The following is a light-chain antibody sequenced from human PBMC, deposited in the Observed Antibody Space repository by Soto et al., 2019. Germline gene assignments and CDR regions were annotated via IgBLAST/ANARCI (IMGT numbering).Light chain of an antibody. V-gene: IGKV3-15*01. CDR3: QHYNNLPLT. CDR2: ATS. Sequence: EIVMTQSPATLSVSPGERASLSCRASQSVSSNLAWYQQKPGQTPRLLIYATSTRATGIPARFSGSGSGTEFTLTISSLQSEDFVVYYCQHYNNLPLTFGGGTKVEIK. J-gene: IGKJ4*01. CDR1: QSVSSN.